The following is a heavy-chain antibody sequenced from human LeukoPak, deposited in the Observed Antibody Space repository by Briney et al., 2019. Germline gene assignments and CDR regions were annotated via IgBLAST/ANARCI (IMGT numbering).Heavy chain of an antibody. CDR2: IYPGDSDT. D-gene: IGHD1-7*01. V-gene: IGHV5-51*01. J-gene: IGHJ4*02. CDR1: GYSFTSYW. CDR3: ARSRDWNYDL. Sequence: GGSLRLSCKGSGYSFTSYWIGWVRQMPGKGLEWMGIIYPGDSDTRYSPSFQGQVTISAGKSINTAYLQWNSLKASDTAIYYCARSRDWNYDLWGQGTLVTVSS.